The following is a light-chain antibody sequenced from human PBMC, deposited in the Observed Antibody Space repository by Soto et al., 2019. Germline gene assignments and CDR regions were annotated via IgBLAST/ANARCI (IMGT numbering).Light chain of an antibody. Sequence: EIVLTQSPGTLSLSPGERATLSCRASQSVSSSYLAWYQQKPGQAPRILIYGASSRATGIPDRFSGSGSGTDFTLTICRLEPEDFAVYYCQQYGSSPRTFGQGTKVEIK. J-gene: IGKJ1*01. CDR2: GAS. CDR3: QQYGSSPRT. V-gene: IGKV3-20*01. CDR1: QSVSSSY.